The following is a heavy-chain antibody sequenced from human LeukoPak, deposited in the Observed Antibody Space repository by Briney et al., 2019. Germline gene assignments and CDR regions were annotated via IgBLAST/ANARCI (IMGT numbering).Heavy chain of an antibody. D-gene: IGHD2-2*01. CDR2: ISTAITTT. CDR3: ARDGGKGYEIDY. V-gene: IGHV3-48*01. Sequence: AGSLRLSCVVSGFPFSNNPRNWVRQAPGKGLEWVSYISTAITTTYYAASLKGRFTISRDNAKNSLYLQMNSLRVEDTAVYYCARDGGKGYEIDYWGQGTLVTVSS. CDR1: GFPFSNNP. J-gene: IGHJ4*02.